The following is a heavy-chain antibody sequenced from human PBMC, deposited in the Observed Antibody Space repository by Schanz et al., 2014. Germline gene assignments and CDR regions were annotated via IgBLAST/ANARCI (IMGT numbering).Heavy chain of an antibody. CDR2: ISSGGRNI. D-gene: IGHD1-7*01. CDR1: GFTFRDYY. CDR3: AMGGYQLHH. Sequence: QVELVESGGGLVKPGGSLRLSCAPSGFTFRDYYMAWVRQAPGKGLEWVSSISSGGRNISYADSLKGRFTISRDNAENTLYLQMNSLRVEDTAVYYCAMGGYQLHHWGQGTLVTVSS. J-gene: IGHJ4*02. V-gene: IGHV3-11*04.